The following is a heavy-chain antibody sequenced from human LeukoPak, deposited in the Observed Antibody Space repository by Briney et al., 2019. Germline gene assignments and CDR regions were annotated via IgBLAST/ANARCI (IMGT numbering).Heavy chain of an antibody. CDR2: IRSDGNSE. CDR1: GFTFSSYG. Sequence: GGSLRLSCAASGFTFSSYGMHWVRQAPGMGLEWVAFIRSDGNSENYADSVKGRFTISRYNSKNTLYLQMNSLGTEDTAVYYCAKSPGSVIFRGDYWGQGTLVTVSS. D-gene: IGHD5/OR15-5a*01. V-gene: IGHV3-30*02. J-gene: IGHJ4*02. CDR3: AKSPGSVIFRGDY.